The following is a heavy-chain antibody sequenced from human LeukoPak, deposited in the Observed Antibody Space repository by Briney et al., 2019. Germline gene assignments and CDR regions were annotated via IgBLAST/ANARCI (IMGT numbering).Heavy chain of an antibody. CDR1: GFTFSSAA. CDR3: ARDLIHRSGEANY. J-gene: IGHJ4*02. Sequence: GGSLRLSCAASGFTFSSAAMTWVRQAPGKGLEWISYISSSGSSTNYADSVKGRFTISRDNAKNSLYLQMNSLRAEDTAVYYCARDLIHRSGEANYWGRGTLVTVSS. CDR2: ISSSGSST. V-gene: IGHV3-48*04. D-gene: IGHD3-22*01.